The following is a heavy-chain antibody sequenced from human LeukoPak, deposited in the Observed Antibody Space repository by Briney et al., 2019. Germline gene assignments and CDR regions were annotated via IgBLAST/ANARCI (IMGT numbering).Heavy chain of an antibody. D-gene: IGHD7-27*01. Sequence: SETLSLTCTVSGYSISSGYYWSWIRQPPGKGLEWIGYIYYNGRTNYNPSLKSRVTISVATSKNQFSLKLSSVTAADTAVYYCAREALTGDLEGTAFDIWGQGTMVTVSS. CDR1: GYSISSGYY. CDR2: IYYNGRT. CDR3: AREALTGDLEGTAFDI. J-gene: IGHJ3*02. V-gene: IGHV4-61*01.